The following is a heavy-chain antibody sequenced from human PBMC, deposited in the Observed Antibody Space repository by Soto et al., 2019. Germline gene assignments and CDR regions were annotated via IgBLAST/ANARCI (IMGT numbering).Heavy chain of an antibody. CDR2: INHSGST. CDR3: ARRRGYGGASPDAFDI. J-gene: IGHJ3*02. CDR1: GGSFSGHY. V-gene: IGHV4-34*01. D-gene: IGHD4-17*01. Sequence: LSLTCAVYGGSFSGHYWSWIRQPPGKGLEWIGEINHSGSTNYNPSLKSRVTISVDTSKNQFSLRLSSVTAADTAVYYCARRRGYGGASPDAFDIWGQATILTVS.